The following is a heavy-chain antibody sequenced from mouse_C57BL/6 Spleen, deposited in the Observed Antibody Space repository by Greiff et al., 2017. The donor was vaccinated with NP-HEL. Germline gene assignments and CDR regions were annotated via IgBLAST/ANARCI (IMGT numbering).Heavy chain of an antibody. CDR3: ARYYGSSPYYYDC. CDR2: IYPGDGDT. V-gene: IGHV1-80*01. D-gene: IGHD1-1*01. Sequence: QVQLQQSGAELVKPGASVKISCKASGYAFSSYWMNWVKQRPGKGLEWIGQIYPGDGDTNYNGKFKGKATLTADKSSSTAYMQLISQTTRGSAVYSGARYYGSSPYYYDCWGKGTTLSVAS. CDR1: GYAFSSYW. J-gene: IGHJ2*01.